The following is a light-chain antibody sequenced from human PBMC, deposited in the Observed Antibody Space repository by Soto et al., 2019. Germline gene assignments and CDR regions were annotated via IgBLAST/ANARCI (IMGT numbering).Light chain of an antibody. Sequence: QSALTQPRSLSGSPGQSVTISCTGTSSDVGGYNYVSWYQQQPGKAPKLMIYDVSKRPSGVPDRFSGSKSGNTASLTISGLQSEDEADYYCCSYAGRYTPVVFGGGTKLTVL. CDR1: SSDVGGYNY. CDR3: CSYAGRYTPVV. CDR2: DVS. V-gene: IGLV2-11*01. J-gene: IGLJ2*01.